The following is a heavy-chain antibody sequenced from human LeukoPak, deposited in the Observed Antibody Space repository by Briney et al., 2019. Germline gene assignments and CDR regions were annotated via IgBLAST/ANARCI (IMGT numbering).Heavy chain of an antibody. CDR2: INWNGGST. J-gene: IGHJ6*03. D-gene: IGHD5-18*01. CDR3: ARDLSGSYGFYYYYYYMDV. Sequence: GGSLRLSCAASGFTFSSYGMHWVRQAPGKGLEWVSGINWNGGSTGYADSVKGRFTISRDNAKNSLYLQMNSLRAEDTALYYCARDLSGSYGFYYYYYYMDVWGKGTTVTVSS. CDR1: GFTFSSYG. V-gene: IGHV3-20*04.